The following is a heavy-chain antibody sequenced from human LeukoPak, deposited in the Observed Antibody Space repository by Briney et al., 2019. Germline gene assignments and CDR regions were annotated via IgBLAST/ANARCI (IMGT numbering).Heavy chain of an antibody. CDR3: ARYQRYGDYIDY. CDR1: GGSISSYY. V-gene: IGHV4-59*01. D-gene: IGHD2-2*01. Sequence: SETLSLTRTVSGGSISSYYWSWIRQPPGKGLEWLGYIYYSGSTNYNPSLKSRVTISVDTSKNQFSLKLSSVTAADTAVYYCARYQRYGDYIDYWGQGTLVTVSS. J-gene: IGHJ4*02. CDR2: IYYSGST.